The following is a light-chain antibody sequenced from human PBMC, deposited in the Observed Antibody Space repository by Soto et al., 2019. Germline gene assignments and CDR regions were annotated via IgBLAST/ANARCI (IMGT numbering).Light chain of an antibody. CDR1: QTVASNF. V-gene: IGKV3-20*01. CDR3: QQYGTSPPLT. J-gene: IGKJ4*01. CDR2: GAS. Sequence: EVVLTQSPGTLSLSPGDRATLSCRASQTVASNFLAWYQHKPGQSPRLLIYGASKRATDIPDRFSGSGSGQDFTLTISRLEPEDSAVYYCQQYGTSPPLTFGGGTKVEIK.